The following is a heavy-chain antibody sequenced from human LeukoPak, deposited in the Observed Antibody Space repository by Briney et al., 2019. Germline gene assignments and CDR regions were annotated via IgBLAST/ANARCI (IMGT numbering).Heavy chain of an antibody. V-gene: IGHV1-18*04. D-gene: IGHD2-2*01. CDR2: ISAYNGNT. CDR3: ARVRYCSSTSCYASFDY. CDR1: GSTFSDYH. Sequence: ASVKVSCKASGSTFSDYHINWVRQASGQGPEWMGLISAYNGNTNYAQKLQGRVTMTTDTSTSTAYMELRSLRSDDTAVYYCARVRYCSSTSCYASFDYWGQGTLVTVSS. J-gene: IGHJ4*02.